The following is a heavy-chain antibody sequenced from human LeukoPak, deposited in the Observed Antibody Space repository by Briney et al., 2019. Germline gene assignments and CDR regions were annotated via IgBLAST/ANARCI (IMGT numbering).Heavy chain of an antibody. V-gene: IGHV4-34*01. D-gene: IGHD4-11*01. CDR1: GGSFSGYY. J-gene: IGHJ6*03. CDR2: INHSGST. CDR3: ASIRWYSNYGNYYYYMDV. Sequence: SETLSLTCAVYGGSFSGYYWSWIRQPPGKGLEWIGEINHSGSTNYNPSLKSRVTISVDTSKNQFSLKLSSVTAADTAVYYCASIRWYSNYGNYYYYMDVWGKGTTVTVSS.